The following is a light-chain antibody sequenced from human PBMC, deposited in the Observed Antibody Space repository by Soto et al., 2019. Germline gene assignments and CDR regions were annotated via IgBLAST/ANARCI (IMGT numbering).Light chain of an antibody. CDR1: SSDVGNYNY. Sequence: QSALTQPASVSGSPGQSITISCTGTSSDVGNYNYVSWYQQQPGKAPKLIIYEVSNRPSGVSDRFSGSKSGNTASLTISGLQAEDETDYYCLSYTSSGTYVFGTGTKLTVL. J-gene: IGLJ1*01. CDR2: EVS. V-gene: IGLV2-14*01. CDR3: LSYTSSGTYV.